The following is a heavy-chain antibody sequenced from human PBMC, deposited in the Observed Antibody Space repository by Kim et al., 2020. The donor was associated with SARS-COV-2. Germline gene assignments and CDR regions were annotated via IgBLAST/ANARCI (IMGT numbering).Heavy chain of an antibody. CDR1: GFTFSNAW. Sequence: LSLTCAASGFTFSNAWMSWVRQAPGKGLEWVGRIKSKTDGGTTDYAAPVKGRFTISRDDSKNTLYLQMNSLKTEDTAVYYCTTDVTTVVTQGDYWGQGTLVTVSS. V-gene: IGHV3-15*01. CDR3: TTDVTTVVTQGDY. J-gene: IGHJ4*02. D-gene: IGHD4-17*01. CDR2: IKSKTDGGTT.